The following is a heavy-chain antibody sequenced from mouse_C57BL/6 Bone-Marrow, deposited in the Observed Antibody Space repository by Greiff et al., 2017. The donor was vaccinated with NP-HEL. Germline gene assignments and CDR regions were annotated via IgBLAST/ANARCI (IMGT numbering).Heavy chain of an antibody. J-gene: IGHJ1*03. CDR1: GFTFSDYG. V-gene: IGHV5-17*01. CDR3: AIHYYYGSSHGWYFDV. CDR2: ISSGSSTI. D-gene: IGHD1-1*01. Sequence: EVQRVESGVGLVKPGGSLKLSCAASGFTFSDYGMHWVRQAPEKGLEWVAYISSGSSTIYYADTVKGRFTISRDNAKNTLFLQMTSLRSEDTAMYYCAIHYYYGSSHGWYFDVWGTGTTVTVSS.